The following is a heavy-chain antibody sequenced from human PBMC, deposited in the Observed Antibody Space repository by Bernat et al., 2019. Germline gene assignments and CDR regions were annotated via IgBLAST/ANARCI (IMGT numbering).Heavy chain of an antibody. J-gene: IGHJ4*02. CDR3: ARDSLYGDYDY. CDR1: GFTFSSYG. V-gene: IGHV3-33*01. Sequence: QVQLVESGGGVAQPGRSLRLSCAASGFTFSSYGMHWVRQAPGKGLEWVAVIWYDGSNKYYADSVKGRFTISRDNSKNTLYLQMNSLRAEDTAVYYCARDSLYGDYDYWGQGTLVTVSS. D-gene: IGHD4-17*01. CDR2: IWYDGSNK.